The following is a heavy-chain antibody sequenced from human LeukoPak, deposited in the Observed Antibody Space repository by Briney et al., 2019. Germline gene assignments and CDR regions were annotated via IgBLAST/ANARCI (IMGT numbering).Heavy chain of an antibody. Sequence: SSETLSLTCAVYGGSFSGYYWSWIRQPPGKGLEWNGEINHSGSTNYNPSLKSRVTISVDTSKNQFSLKLSSVTAADTAVYYCAGVGYCTNGVCYAIDYWGQGTLVTVSS. V-gene: IGHV4-34*01. D-gene: IGHD2-8*01. J-gene: IGHJ4*02. CDR1: GGSFSGYY. CDR3: AGVGYCTNGVCYAIDY. CDR2: INHSGST.